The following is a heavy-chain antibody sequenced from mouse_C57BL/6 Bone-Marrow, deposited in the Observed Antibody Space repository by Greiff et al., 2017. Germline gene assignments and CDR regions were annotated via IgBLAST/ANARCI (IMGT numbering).Heavy chain of an antibody. D-gene: IGHD1-1*01. CDR2: INPSSGYT. CDR3: AYYYGSSPDY. V-gene: IGHV1-4*01. J-gene: IGHJ2*01. CDR1: GYTFTSYT. Sequence: QVQLQQSGAELARPGASVKLSCKASGYTFTSYTMHWVKQRPGQGLEWIGYINPSSGYTKYNQKFKDKATLTADKSSGTAYMQLSSLTSEDSAVYYFAYYYGSSPDYWGQGTTLTVSS.